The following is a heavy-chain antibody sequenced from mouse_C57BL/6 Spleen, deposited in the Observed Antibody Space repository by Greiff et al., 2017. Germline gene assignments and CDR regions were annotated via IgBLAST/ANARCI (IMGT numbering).Heavy chain of an antibody. CDR2: ISSGSSTI. J-gene: IGHJ4*01. V-gene: IGHV5-17*01. CDR1: GFTFSDYG. Sequence: DVKLVESGGGLVKPGGSLKLSCAASGFTFSDYGMHWVRQAPEKGLEWVAYISSGSSTIYYADTVKGRFTISRDNAKNTLFLQMTSLRSEDTAMYYCARTIRGAMDYWGQGTSVTVSS. CDR3: ARTIRGAMDY.